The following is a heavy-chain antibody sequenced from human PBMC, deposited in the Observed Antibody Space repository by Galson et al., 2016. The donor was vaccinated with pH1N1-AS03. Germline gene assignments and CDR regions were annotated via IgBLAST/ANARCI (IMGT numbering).Heavy chain of an antibody. J-gene: IGHJ4*02. CDR3: ADPFGLP. V-gene: IGHV3-74*01. CDR2: IDSDGSNT. D-gene: IGHD2/OR15-2a*01. CDR1: GFTFSSYW. Sequence: SLRLSCAASGFTFSSYWMHWVRHLPGKGLVWVSGIDSDGSNTYADSVRGRFTISRDNAKNTLYLQMNSLRAEDTALYYCADPFGLPWGQGTLITVSS.